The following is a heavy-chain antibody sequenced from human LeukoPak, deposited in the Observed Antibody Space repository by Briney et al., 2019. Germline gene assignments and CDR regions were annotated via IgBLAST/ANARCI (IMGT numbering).Heavy chain of an antibody. J-gene: IGHJ2*01. Sequence: GGSLRLSCAASGFTFSTYAMGWVRQAPGKGLEWVSAISGRGDSTYYADSVEARFTISRDNSKNTLFLQMNSLRAEDTALYYCAKGRWPSSRGYWYFDLWGRGTLVTVSS. V-gene: IGHV3-23*01. CDR2: ISGRGDST. CDR3: AKGRWPSSRGYWYFDL. CDR1: GFTFSTYA. D-gene: IGHD3-22*01.